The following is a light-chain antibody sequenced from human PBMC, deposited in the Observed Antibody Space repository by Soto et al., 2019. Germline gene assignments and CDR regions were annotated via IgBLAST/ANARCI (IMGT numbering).Light chain of an antibody. V-gene: IGKV3-20*01. Sequence: EIVLTQSPGTLSLSLGERATLSCRASQSVTSTYLAWYQQKAGQAPRLLTYGASSRATGIPDRFSGSGSGTDFTLTISRLEPEDFAVYYCQQYGSSPWTFGQGTKVEIK. J-gene: IGKJ1*01. CDR2: GAS. CDR1: QSVTSTY. CDR3: QQYGSSPWT.